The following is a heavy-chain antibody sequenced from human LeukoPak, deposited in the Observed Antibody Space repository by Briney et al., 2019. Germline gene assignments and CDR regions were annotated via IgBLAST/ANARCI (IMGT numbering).Heavy chain of an antibody. Sequence: GESLEISCKGSGYSFTSYWISWVRQMPGKGLEWMGRIDPSDSYTNYSPSFQGHVTISADKSISTAYLRWSSLKASDTAMYYCAGAGIAVAGNAEYFQHWGQGTLVTVSS. V-gene: IGHV5-10-1*01. CDR2: IDPSDSYT. D-gene: IGHD6-19*01. CDR3: AGAGIAVAGNAEYFQH. CDR1: GYSFTSYW. J-gene: IGHJ1*01.